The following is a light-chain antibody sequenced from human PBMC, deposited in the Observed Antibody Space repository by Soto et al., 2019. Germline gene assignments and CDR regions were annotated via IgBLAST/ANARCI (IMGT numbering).Light chain of an antibody. V-gene: IGKV3-20*01. CDR2: GAS. CDR3: QQYGSSPRT. CDR1: QTVSSSY. J-gene: IGKJ1*01. Sequence: EIVMTQSPATLSVSPGERATLSCSASQTVSSSYLAWYQQKPGQAPRLLIYGASNRATGIPDRFGGSGSGADFTLTISRLEPEDFAVYYCQQYGSSPRTFGQGTKVDI.